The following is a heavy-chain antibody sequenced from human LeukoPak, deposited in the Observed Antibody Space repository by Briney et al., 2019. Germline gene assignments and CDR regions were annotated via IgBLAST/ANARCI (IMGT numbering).Heavy chain of an antibody. V-gene: IGHV4-59*12. Sequence: SETLSLTCTVSGGSISSYYWSWIRQPPGKGLEWIGYIYYSGSTNYNPSLKSRVTISVDTSKNQFSLKLSSVTAADTAVYYCARDRENTMVRGVINWFDPWGQGTLVTVSS. CDR2: IYYSGST. D-gene: IGHD3-10*01. CDR1: GGSISSYY. CDR3: ARDRENTMVRGVINWFDP. J-gene: IGHJ5*02.